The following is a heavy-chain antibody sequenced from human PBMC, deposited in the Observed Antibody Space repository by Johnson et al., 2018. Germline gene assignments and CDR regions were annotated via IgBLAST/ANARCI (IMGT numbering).Heavy chain of an antibody. CDR1: GFIFSSYA. D-gene: IGHD4-17*01. CDR3: ARGDYGDYSMDV. CDR2: ISGSGGST. V-gene: IGHV3-23*04. Sequence: VQLVQSGGGLVQPGGSLRLSCAASGFIFSSYAMSWVRQAPGKGLEWVSAISGSGGSTYYADSVKGRFTISRDNFKNTLYLQMNSLRAEDTAVYYCARGDYGDYSMDVWGKGTTVTVSS. J-gene: IGHJ6*04.